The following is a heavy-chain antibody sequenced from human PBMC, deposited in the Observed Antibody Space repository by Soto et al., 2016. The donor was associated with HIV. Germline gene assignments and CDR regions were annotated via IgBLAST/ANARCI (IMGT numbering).Heavy chain of an antibody. J-gene: IGHJ3*02. V-gene: IGHV3-73*01. Sequence: EVQLVESGGGLVQPGGSLKLSCAASGFSFSGSAMHWVRQASGKGLEWVGRIRSKVNSYATVYAASVKGRFTISRDDSKNTAYLQMNSLKTEDTAVYYCTRNDPRYDSSGIRGXAFDIWGQGTMVTVSS. CDR1: GFSFSGSA. D-gene: IGHD3-22*01. CDR2: IRSKVNSYAT. CDR3: TRNDPRYDSSGIRGXAFDI.